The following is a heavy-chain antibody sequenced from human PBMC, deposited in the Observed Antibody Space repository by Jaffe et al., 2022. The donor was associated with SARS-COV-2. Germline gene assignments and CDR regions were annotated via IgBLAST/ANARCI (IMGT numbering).Heavy chain of an antibody. Sequence: EVQLVQSGAEVKKPGESLRISCKGSGYSFTSYWISWVRQMPGKGLEWMGRIDPSDSYTNYSPSFQGHVTISADKSISTAYLQWSSLKASDTAMYYCATTIAVAGPPGYFDLWGRGTLVTVSS. V-gene: IGHV5-10-1*03. CDR3: ATTIAVAGPPGYFDL. CDR1: GYSFTSYW. J-gene: IGHJ2*01. CDR2: IDPSDSYT. D-gene: IGHD6-19*01.